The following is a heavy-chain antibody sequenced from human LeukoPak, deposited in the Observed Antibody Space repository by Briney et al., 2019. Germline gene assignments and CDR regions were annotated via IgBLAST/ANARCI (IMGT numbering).Heavy chain of an antibody. CDR3: ARPLYGDTSGYFDL. J-gene: IGHJ2*01. V-gene: IGHV4-59*01. D-gene: IGHD4-17*01. CDR1: GGSISSYY. Sequence: SETLSLTCTVSGGSISSYYWSWLRQPPGKGLEGIGYIYYTGSTNYNPSLKSRVTISVDTSKNQFSLKLSSVTAADTAVYYCARPLYGDTSGYFDLWGRGTLVTVSS. CDR2: IYYTGST.